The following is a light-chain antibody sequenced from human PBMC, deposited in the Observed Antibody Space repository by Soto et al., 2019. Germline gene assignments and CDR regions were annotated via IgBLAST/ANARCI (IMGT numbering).Light chain of an antibody. CDR1: QSVRNY. Sequence: EIVLTQSPATLSLSPGETATLSCRASQSVRNYLAWYQQKPGQAPRLLIYDASNRATGIQARFSGTGSETDFTLTISSLEPEDFAIYYCKQRSNWPITFGQGTRLEIK. CDR3: KQRSNWPIT. V-gene: IGKV3-11*01. CDR2: DAS. J-gene: IGKJ5*01.